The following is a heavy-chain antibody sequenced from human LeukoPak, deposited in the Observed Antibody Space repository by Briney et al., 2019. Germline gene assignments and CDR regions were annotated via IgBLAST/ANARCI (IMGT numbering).Heavy chain of an antibody. V-gene: IGHV4-4*07. CDR3: ARDGHSDTSRALDY. Sequence: SETLSLTCTVSGGSISSYYWGWIRQPAGKGLEWIGRIYPSGSTNYNPSLKSRVTMSVDTSKNHFSLNLSSVTAADTAVYYCARDGHSDTSRALDYWGQGTLVTVSS. CDR1: GGSISSYY. D-gene: IGHD5-12*01. J-gene: IGHJ4*02. CDR2: IYPSGST.